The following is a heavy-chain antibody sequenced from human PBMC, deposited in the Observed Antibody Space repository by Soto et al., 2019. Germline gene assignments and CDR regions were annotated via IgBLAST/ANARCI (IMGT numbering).Heavy chain of an antibody. D-gene: IGHD4-17*01. CDR2: ISSSSSYI. CDR3: ARVRWITVTTKDYYGMDV. Sequence: LRLSCAASGFTFSSYSMNWVRQAPGKGLEWVSSISSSSSYIYYADSVKGRFTTSRDNAKNSLYLQMNSLRAEDTAVYYCARVRWITVTTKDYYGMDVWGQGTTVTVSS. J-gene: IGHJ6*02. V-gene: IGHV3-21*01. CDR1: GFTFSSYS.